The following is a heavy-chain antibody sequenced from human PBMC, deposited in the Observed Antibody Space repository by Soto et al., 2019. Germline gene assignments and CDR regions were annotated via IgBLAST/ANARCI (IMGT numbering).Heavy chain of an antibody. CDR1: GGNRYT. J-gene: IGHJ6*02. Sequence: QVQLVQSGAEVKKPGSSVKVSCKGSGGNRYTITWVRQAPGQGLEWMGRIIPMFGIATYAQNFQGRVTISAHKSTSTAYMELSSLRSEDTAVYYCARDSGRSDVVPAAISAMDVWGQGTTVTVSS. CDR2: IIPMFGIA. D-gene: IGHD2-2*01. CDR3: ARDSGRSDVVPAAISAMDV. V-gene: IGHV1-69*08.